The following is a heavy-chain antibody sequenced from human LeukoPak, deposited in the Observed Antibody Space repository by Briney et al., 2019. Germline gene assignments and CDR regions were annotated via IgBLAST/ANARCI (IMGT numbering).Heavy chain of an antibody. D-gene: IGHD5-12*01. Sequence: GGSLRLSCAASGFTFSSYGMHWVRQAPGKGLEWVAVISYDGSNKYYADSVKGRFTISRDNSKNTLYLQMNSLRAEDTAVYYCAKERVVSGYDYSTPYYYYYMDVWGKGTTVTVSS. CDR2: ISYDGSNK. J-gene: IGHJ6*03. CDR3: AKERVVSGYDYSTPYYYYYMDV. CDR1: GFTFSSYG. V-gene: IGHV3-30*18.